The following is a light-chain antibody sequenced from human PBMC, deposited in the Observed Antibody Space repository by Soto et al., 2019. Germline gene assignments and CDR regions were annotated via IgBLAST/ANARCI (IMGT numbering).Light chain of an antibody. V-gene: IGKV1-27*01. CDR1: QGISNS. CDR2: AAS. J-gene: IGKJ1*01. CDR3: QSYKSAPRT. Sequence: DIQMTQSPSSLSASIGDRVTISCRASQGISNSLAWYQQKAGEVPKLLIYAASTSHSGVPSRFRGSGSGTDFPLTINSLQPEDVATYYRQSYKSAPRTFGQGAKVESK.